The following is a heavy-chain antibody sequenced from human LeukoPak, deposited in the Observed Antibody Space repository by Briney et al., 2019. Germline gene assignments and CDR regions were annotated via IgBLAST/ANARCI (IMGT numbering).Heavy chain of an antibody. CDR2: INHSGST. J-gene: IGHJ2*01. CDR3: ARGPNSESWYFDL. Sequence: PSETLSLTCAVYGVSFSGYYWSWLRQPPGKGLEWIGEINHSGSTNYNPSLKSRVTISVDTSKNQFSLKPSSVTAADTAVYYCARGPNSESWYFDLWGRGTLVTVSS. V-gene: IGHV4-34*01. CDR1: GVSFSGYY. D-gene: IGHD2/OR15-2a*01.